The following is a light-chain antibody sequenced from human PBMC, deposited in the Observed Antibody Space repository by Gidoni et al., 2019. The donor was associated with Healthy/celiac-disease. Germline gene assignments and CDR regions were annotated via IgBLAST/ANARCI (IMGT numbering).Light chain of an antibody. V-gene: IGKV3-11*01. CDR2: DAS. CDR3: QQRSNWPLCS. CDR1: QSVSSY. Sequence: EIMLTQSPATLSLSPGERATLSCRASQSVSSYLAWYQQKPGQAPRLLIYDASNRATGIPARFSGSGSGTDFTLTISSLEPEDFAVYYCQQRSNWPLCSFGQXTKLEIK. J-gene: IGKJ2*04.